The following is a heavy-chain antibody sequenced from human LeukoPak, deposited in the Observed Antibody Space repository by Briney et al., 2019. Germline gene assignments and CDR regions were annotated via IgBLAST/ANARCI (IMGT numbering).Heavy chain of an antibody. CDR1: GFSFSNYW. CDR2: IRTDGSET. D-gene: IGHD3-10*01. V-gene: IGHV3-7*01. J-gene: IGHJ4*02. CDR3: VSAIRGSPIDY. Sequence: GSLRLSCAASGFSFSNYWMGWVRQAPGKGLACVANIRTDGSETYYVDSVKGRFTISRDNAKNSLFLQMNSLRAEDTAIYYCVSAIRGSPIDYWGQGTLVSVPS.